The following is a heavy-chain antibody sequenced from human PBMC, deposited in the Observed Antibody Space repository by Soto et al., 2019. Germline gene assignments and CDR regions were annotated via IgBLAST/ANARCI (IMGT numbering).Heavy chain of an antibody. V-gene: IGHV4-4*07. J-gene: IGHJ4*02. CDR2: VFSSVSV. Sequence: SETLSLTCIVSGVSVRSYTWSWVRQPANKGLEWIGRVFSSVSVTYNPSLKSRVSISMDTPENRISLKLDSVTAADAGVYFCARDGMTTGDTWGPGPLVTVSS. CDR3: ARDGMTTGDT. D-gene: IGHD2-21*02. CDR1: GVSVRSYT.